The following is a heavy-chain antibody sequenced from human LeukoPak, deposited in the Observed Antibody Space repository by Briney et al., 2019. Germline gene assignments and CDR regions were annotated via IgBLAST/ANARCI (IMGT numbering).Heavy chain of an antibody. CDR3: ARADYDDYYFDY. V-gene: IGHV1-2*02. D-gene: IGHD4-17*01. CDR1: GYTFTGYY. Sequence: ASVKVSCKASGYTFTGYYLHWVRQAPGQGLEWMGWINPNSGATNYAQKLQGRVTVTRDTSISTAYMELSRLRSDDTAVYYCARADYDDYYFDYWGQGTLVTVSS. J-gene: IGHJ4*02. CDR2: INPNSGAT.